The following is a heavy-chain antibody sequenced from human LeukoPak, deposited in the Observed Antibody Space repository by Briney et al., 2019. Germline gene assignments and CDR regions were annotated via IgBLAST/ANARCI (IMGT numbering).Heavy chain of an antibody. Sequence: GASVKVSCKASGYTFTSYYIHWVRQAPGQGLQWVATINPSGGTTSYAEKFQGRVTVTRDTATSKVYMELSSLRSEDTAVYYCARDTTYYYDSSGYHDAFDIWGQGTMVTVSS. CDR2: INPSGGTT. CDR1: GYTFTSYY. D-gene: IGHD3-22*01. V-gene: IGHV1-46*01. J-gene: IGHJ3*02. CDR3: ARDTTYYYDSSGYHDAFDI.